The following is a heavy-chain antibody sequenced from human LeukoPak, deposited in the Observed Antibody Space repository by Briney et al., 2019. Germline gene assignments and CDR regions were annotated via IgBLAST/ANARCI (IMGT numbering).Heavy chain of an antibody. V-gene: IGHV5-51*01. CDR3: ARHLPDYGDYIGYDY. Sequence: GESLKISCKGSGYNFTTYWIGWVRQMSGNGLEWMGIIYPGDSDTRYSPSFQGQVTISADKSISTAYLQWSSLKASDTAMYYCARHLPDYGDYIGYDYWGQGTLLTVSS. J-gene: IGHJ4*02. D-gene: IGHD4-17*01. CDR1: GYNFTTYW. CDR2: IYPGDSDT.